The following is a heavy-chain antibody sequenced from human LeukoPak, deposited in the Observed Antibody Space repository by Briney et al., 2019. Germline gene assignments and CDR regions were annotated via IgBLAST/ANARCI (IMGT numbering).Heavy chain of an antibody. CDR2: IGSAGDT. V-gene: IGHV3-13*01. J-gene: IGHJ4*02. CDR3: ARGGHNFDF. Sequence: GGSLRLSCAASGFTFSSCDMHWVRQTTGKGLEWVSVIGSAGDTYYQGSVKGRFIIARENAKNSLYLQMNSLRVEDTAVYYCARGGHNFDFWGQGTLVTVSS. CDR1: GFTFSSCD.